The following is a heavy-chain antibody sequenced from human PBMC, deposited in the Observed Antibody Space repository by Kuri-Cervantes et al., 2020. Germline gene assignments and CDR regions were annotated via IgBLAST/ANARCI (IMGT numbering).Heavy chain of an antibody. CDR2: INWNGGST. J-gene: IGHJ4*02. V-gene: IGHV3-20*04. CDR1: GFTFDDYG. D-gene: IGHD4-17*01. CDR3: AKIRSADYVFGDFDY. Sequence: GESLKISCAASGFTFDDYGMSWVRQAPGKGLEWVSGINWNGGSTGYADSVKGRFTISRDNAKNSLYLQMYSLRAEDTAVYYCAKIRSADYVFGDFDYWGQGTLVTVSS.